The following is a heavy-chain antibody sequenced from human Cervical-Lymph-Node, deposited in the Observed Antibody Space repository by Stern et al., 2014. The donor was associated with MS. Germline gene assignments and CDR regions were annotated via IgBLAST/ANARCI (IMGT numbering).Heavy chain of an antibody. CDR2: IFHSGST. Sequence: QVQLVESGSGLVKPSQTLSLTCAVSGDSINSGGYSWSWIRQTPGKGLEWIGYIFHSGSTYYNPSLKSRVTISVDRSSNQFSLKLSSVTAADTAVYYCARIAPAKDYYGMDVWGQGTTVTVSS. CDR3: ARIAPAKDYYGMDV. V-gene: IGHV4-30-2*01. CDR1: GDSINSGGYS. D-gene: IGHD6-13*01. J-gene: IGHJ6*02.